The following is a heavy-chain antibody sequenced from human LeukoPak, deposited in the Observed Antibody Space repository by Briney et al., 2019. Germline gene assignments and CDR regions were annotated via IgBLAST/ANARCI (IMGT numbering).Heavy chain of an antibody. CDR2: IIPIFGTA. CDR3: ARDLGYGDYDTSLGRTDYYYMDV. Sequence: VKVSCKASGGIFSSYAISWVRQAPGQGLEWMGGIIPIFGTANYAQKFQGRVTITTDESTGTAYMELSSLRSEDTAVYYCARDLGYGDYDTSLGRTDYYYMDVWGKGTTVTVSS. CDR1: GGIFSSYA. V-gene: IGHV1-69*05. D-gene: IGHD4-17*01. J-gene: IGHJ6*03.